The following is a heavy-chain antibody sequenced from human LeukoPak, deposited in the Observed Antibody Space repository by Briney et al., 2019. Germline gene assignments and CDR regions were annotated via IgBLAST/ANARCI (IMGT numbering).Heavy chain of an antibody. Sequence: GGSLRLSCAASGFTFSDYYMSWIRQAPGKGLEWVSYISSSGRTIYYADSVKGRFTISRDNAKNSLYLQMNSLRAEDTAVYYCARDLYDHDSSGYYEFWGQGTLVTVSS. CDR1: GFTFSDYY. CDR2: ISSSGRTI. D-gene: IGHD3-22*01. CDR3: ARDLYDHDSSGYYEF. V-gene: IGHV3-11*04. J-gene: IGHJ4*02.